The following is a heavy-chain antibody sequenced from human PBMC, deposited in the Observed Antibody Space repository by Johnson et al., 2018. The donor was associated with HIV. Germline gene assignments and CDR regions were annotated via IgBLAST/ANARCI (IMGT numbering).Heavy chain of an antibody. D-gene: IGHD2-8*02. CDR1: GFSLSVYA. CDR3: ARAKLGGVFDL. J-gene: IGHJ3*01. V-gene: IGHV3-23*04. Sequence: VQLVESGGGLVQPGGSLRLSCAASGFSLSVYAMTWVRQAPGKGLEWVSTISGGGGTTNYADSVKGRFTISRDTFKNTLYLQMGSLRVEDTAVYYCARAKLGGVFDLWGQGTMVTVAS. CDR2: ISGGGGTT.